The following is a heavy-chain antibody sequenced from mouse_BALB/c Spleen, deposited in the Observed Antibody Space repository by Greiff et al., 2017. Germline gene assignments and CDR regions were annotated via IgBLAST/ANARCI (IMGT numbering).Heavy chain of an antibody. CDR2: ISSGGGST. V-gene: IGHV5-12-1*01. Sequence: EVKLMESGGGLVKPGGSLKLSCAASGFAFSSYDMSWVRQTPEKRLEWVAYISSGGGSTYYPDTVKGRFTISRDNAKNTLYLQMSSLKSEDTAMYYCARGATATKSYFDYWGQGTTLTVSS. D-gene: IGHD1-2*01. CDR3: ARGATATKSYFDY. J-gene: IGHJ2*01. CDR1: GFAFSSYD.